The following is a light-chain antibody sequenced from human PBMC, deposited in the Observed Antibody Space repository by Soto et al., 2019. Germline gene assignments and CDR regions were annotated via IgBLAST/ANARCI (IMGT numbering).Light chain of an antibody. CDR3: QQYYNSPYT. J-gene: IGKJ2*01. V-gene: IGKV4-1*01. CDR2: WAS. Sequence: DIVMTQSPDSLAVSLGERATINCKSSQSVSYSSNNKNYLAWYQQKPGQPPKLLIYWASTRESGVPDRFSGSGSGTEFTLTISSLQAEDVAVYYCQQYYNSPYTFGQGTKLEIK. CDR1: QSVSYSSNNKNY.